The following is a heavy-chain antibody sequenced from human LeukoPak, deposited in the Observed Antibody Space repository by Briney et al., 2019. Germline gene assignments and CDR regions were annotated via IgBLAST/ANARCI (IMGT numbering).Heavy chain of an antibody. CDR3: ARVYSSGWYSSALTTPDAFDI. CDR1: GFTFSSYA. Sequence: GGSLRLSCAASGFTFSSYAMHWVRQAPGKGLEWVAVISYDGSNKYYADSVKGRFTISRDNSKNTLYLQMNSLRAEDTAVYYCARVYSSGWYSSALTTPDAFDIWGQGTMVTVSS. V-gene: IGHV3-30-3*01. J-gene: IGHJ3*02. CDR2: ISYDGSNK. D-gene: IGHD6-19*01.